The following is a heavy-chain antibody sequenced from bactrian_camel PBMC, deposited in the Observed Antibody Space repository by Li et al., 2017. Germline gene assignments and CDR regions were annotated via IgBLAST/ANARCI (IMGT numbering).Heavy chain of an antibody. J-gene: IGHJ4*01. D-gene: IGHD2*01. CDR3: RQMNTPHIVMVVTAVVSLVVLVIT. CDR1: GYSYGTNRRYC. Sequence: VESGGGLVQAGGSLGLSCAQSGYSYGTNRRYCMAWFRQAPGKEREGVAAVYIGGGSAYYADSVKGRFTISQDNDKNTLYLQMNNLKTLPCSTVRQMNTPHIVMVVTAVVSLVVLVITGARGPRSPSP. V-gene: IGHV3S1*01. CDR2: VYIGGGSA.